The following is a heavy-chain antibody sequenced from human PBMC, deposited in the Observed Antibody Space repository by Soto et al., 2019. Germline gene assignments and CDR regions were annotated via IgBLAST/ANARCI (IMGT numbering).Heavy chain of an antibody. CDR1: GFTFSSYA. D-gene: IGHD3-22*01. J-gene: IGHJ4*02. CDR3: ARDGNYEDSSGTCFDY. Sequence: QVQLVESGGGVVQPGRSLRLSCAASGFTFSSYAMHWVRQAPGQGLEWVAVISYDGSNKYYADSVKGRFTISRDNSKNTLYLQMNSLRTEDTAVHYCARDGNYEDSSGTCFDYWGQGTLVTVSS. V-gene: IGHV3-30-3*01. CDR2: ISYDGSNK.